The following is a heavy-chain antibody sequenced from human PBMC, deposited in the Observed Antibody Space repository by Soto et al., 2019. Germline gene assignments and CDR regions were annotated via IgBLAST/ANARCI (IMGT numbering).Heavy chain of an antibody. CDR1: GYTFTSYG. CDR3: ARTDCSSTSCYNYYYYGMDV. CDR2: ISAYNGNT. Sequence: ASVKVSCKASGYTFTSYGISWVRQAPGQGLEGMGWISAYNGNTNYAQKLQGRVTMTTDTSTSTAYMELRSLRSDDSAVFYCARTDCSSTSCYNYYYYGMDVWGQGTTVTVSS. D-gene: IGHD2-2*01. V-gene: IGHV1-18*04. J-gene: IGHJ6*02.